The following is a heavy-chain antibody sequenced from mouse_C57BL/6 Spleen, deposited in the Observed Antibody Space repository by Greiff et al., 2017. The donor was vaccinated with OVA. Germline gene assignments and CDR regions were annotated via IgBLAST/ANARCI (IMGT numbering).Heavy chain of an antibody. CDR3: ARDYDYDLYFDY. CDR2: ISSGSSTI. V-gene: IGHV5-17*01. Sequence: EVKLVESGGGLVKPGGSLKLSCAASGFTFSDYGMHWVRQAPEKGLEWVAYISSGSSTIYYADTVKGRFTISRDNAKNTLFLQMTSLRSDDTAMYYCARDYDYDLYFDYWGQGTTLTVSS. D-gene: IGHD2-4*01. J-gene: IGHJ2*01. CDR1: GFTFSDYG.